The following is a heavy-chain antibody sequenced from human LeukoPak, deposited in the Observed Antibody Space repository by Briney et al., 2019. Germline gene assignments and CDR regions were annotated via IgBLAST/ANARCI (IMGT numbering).Heavy chain of an antibody. CDR3: AKDGTYYDILTGYGSYMDV. V-gene: IGHV3-43D*03. CDR2: ISWDGDST. J-gene: IGHJ6*03. D-gene: IGHD3-9*01. CDR1: GFTFSSYG. Sequence: PGGTLRLSCAASGFTFSSYGMSWVRQAPGKGLEWVSLISWDGDSTYYADSVRGRFTISRDNSKNSLYLQMNSLRAEDSALYYCAKDGTYYDILTGYGSYMDVWGKGTTVTVSS.